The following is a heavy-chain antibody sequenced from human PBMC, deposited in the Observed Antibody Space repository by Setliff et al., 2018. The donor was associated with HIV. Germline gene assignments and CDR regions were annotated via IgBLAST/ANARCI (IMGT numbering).Heavy chain of an antibody. J-gene: IGHJ5*02. CDR1: GYTFTSYD. Sequence: VKVSCKASGYTFTSYDINWVRQATGQGLEWMGWMNPNSGNTGYAQKFQGRVTITRNTSTSTAYMEVNSLRFEDTAVYYCARDRDEKWGLPNWFDPWGQGTLVTVS. V-gene: IGHV1-8*03. CDR3: ARDRDEKWGLPNWFDP. CDR2: MNPNSGNT. D-gene: IGHD1-26*01.